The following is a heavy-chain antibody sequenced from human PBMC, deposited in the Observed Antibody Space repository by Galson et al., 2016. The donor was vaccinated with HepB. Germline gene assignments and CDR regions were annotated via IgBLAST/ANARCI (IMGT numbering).Heavy chain of an antibody. Sequence: SLRLSCAASGFTFRSYAMTWVRQPPGKGLEWVSGISGSGDSAYYGDSVKGRSSISSDNSKNTLYLQMNSLRADDTAVYFCAKDQTTYDPGWYFDIWGRGTLVTVSS. CDR1: GFTFRSYA. J-gene: IGHJ2*01. D-gene: IGHD3-3*01. V-gene: IGHV3-23*01. CDR3: AKDQTTYDPGWYFDI. CDR2: ISGSGDSA.